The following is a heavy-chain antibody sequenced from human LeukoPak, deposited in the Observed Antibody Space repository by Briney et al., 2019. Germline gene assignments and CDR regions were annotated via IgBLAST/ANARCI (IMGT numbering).Heavy chain of an antibody. CDR3: ARNRNDYGDYVHDY. CDR2: IRYDGSNK. CDR1: GFTFSSYG. Sequence: GGSLRLSCAASGFTFSSYGMHWVRQAPGKGLEWVAFIRYDGSNKYYADSVKGRFTISRDNSKNTLYLQMNSLRAEDTAVYYCARNRNDYGDYVHDYWGQGTLLTVSS. V-gene: IGHV3-30*02. J-gene: IGHJ4*02. D-gene: IGHD4-17*01.